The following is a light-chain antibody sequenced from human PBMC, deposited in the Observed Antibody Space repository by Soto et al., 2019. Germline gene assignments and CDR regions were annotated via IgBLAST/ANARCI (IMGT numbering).Light chain of an antibody. J-gene: IGLJ3*02. CDR2: EVS. V-gene: IGLV2-14*01. CDR1: SSDVGGYNY. CDR3: SSYTRSSTWV. Sequence: QSVVTQPASVSGSPGQSITISCTGTSSDVGGYNYVSWYQQHPGKAPKLVIYEVSNRPSGVSDRFSGSKSGNTASLTISGLQAEDEADYYCSSYTRSSTWVFGGGTKLTVL.